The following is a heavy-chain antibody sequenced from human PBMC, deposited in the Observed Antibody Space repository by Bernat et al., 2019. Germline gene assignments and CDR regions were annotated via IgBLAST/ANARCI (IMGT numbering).Heavy chain of an antibody. D-gene: IGHD4-17*01. J-gene: IGHJ6*03. CDR1: GLTFSTYA. V-gene: IGHV3-23*04. CDR3: AKGVTTYYYYYMDV. CDR2: ISGSGTST. Sequence: EVQLVESGGGLVKPGGSLRLSCAASGLTFSTYAMTWVRQAPGKGLEWVSGISGSGTSTYYADSVKGRFTISRDNSKTTLYLQMNNLRAEDTAVYYCAKGVTTYYYYYMDVWGKGTTVTVSS.